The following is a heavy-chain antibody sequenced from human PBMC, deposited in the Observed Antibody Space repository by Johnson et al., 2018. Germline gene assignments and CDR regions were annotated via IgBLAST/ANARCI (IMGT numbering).Heavy chain of an antibody. J-gene: IGHJ4*02. CDR1: EFTFNTYG. CDR3: ARDLGKGRYLDY. Sequence: QVQLVQSGGGVVQPGRSLRLSCAASEFTFNTYGMHWVRQTPGKGLGWLTLILSDGSNKYYADSVKGRFTVSRDNSKNTLYLEMDTLRAEDTAVYYCARDLGKGRYLDYWGQGTLVIVSS. V-gene: IGHV3-30*19. D-gene: IGHD4-23*01. CDR2: ILSDGSNK.